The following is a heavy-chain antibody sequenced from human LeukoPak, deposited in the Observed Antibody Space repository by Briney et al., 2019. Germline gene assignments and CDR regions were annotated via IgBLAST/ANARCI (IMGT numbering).Heavy chain of an antibody. CDR2: INHGGST. Sequence: SETLSLTCTVSGYSISSGYYWSWIRQPPGKGLEWIGEINHGGSTNYNPSLKSRVTISVDTSKNQFSLKLRSVTAADTAVYYCARHVNSNGSPSDYWGQGTLVTVSS. J-gene: IGHJ4*02. CDR3: ARHVNSNGSPSDY. D-gene: IGHD1-26*01. CDR1: GYSISSGYY. V-gene: IGHV4-38-2*02.